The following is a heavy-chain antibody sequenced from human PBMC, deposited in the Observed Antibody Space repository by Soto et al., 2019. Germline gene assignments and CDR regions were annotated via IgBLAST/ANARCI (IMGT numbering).Heavy chain of an antibody. Sequence: QVQLVQSGAEVKKPGSSVKVSCKASGGTFSSYTISWVRQAPGQGLEWMGRIIPILGIANYAQKFQGRVTITANKSTSTAYMGLSSLRSEDTAVYYCARKSGPYNWFDPWGQGTLVTVSS. CDR3: ARKSGPYNWFDP. CDR1: GGTFSSYT. CDR2: IIPILGIA. V-gene: IGHV1-69*02. J-gene: IGHJ5*02.